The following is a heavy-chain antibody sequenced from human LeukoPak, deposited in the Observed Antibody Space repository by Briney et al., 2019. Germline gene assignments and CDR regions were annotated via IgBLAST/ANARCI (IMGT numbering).Heavy chain of an antibody. D-gene: IGHD3-10*01. V-gene: IGHV3-21*01. CDR2: ISGSGSDT. CDR1: GFTFSSYS. CDR3: ARRFGQLLYPLDY. J-gene: IGHJ4*02. Sequence: PGGSLRLSCEASGFTFSSYSMSWVRQAPGKGLDWVSSISGSGSDTYYADSVKGRFTVSRDNAKNSLFLQMSSLRAEDTAVYYCARRFGQLLYPLDYWGQGTLLTVSS.